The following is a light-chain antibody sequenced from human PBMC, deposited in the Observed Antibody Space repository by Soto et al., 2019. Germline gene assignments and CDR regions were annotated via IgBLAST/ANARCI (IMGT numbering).Light chain of an antibody. CDR1: SGYVGTYSL. CDR3: SSYTTVPSPQWV. V-gene: IGLV2-14*02. CDR2: EGH. J-gene: IGLJ3*02. Sequence: QSVLAXPASVSGSPGQSITISCTGASGYVGTYSLVSWYQQHPGKAPKGVIYEGHKRPSGVPDRFSGSTSVNAASLTISGLQTEDEAHYYCSSYTTVPSPQWVFAGGTQLAVL.